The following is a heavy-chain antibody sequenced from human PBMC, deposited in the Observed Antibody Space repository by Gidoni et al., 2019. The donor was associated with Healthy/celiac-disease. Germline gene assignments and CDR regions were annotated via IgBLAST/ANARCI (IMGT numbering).Heavy chain of an antibody. CDR2: ST. J-gene: IGHJ2*01. CDR3: ARHPTYCSSTSCLNWYFDL. D-gene: IGHD2-2*01. Sequence: STYYNPSLKSRVTISVDTSKNQFSLKPSSVTAADTAVYYCARHPTYCSSTSCLNWYFDLWGRGTLVTVSS. V-gene: IGHV4-39*01.